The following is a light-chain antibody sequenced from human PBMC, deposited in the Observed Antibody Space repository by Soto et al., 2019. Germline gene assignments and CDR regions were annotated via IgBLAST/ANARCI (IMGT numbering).Light chain of an antibody. Sequence: DIHMTQSPSTLSASIGDRVTITCRASQSISSWLAWYQQKPGKAPNLLIYKASTLESGVPSRFSGSGSGTEFTLTISSLQPDDFATYYCQQYNSYSPWAFGQGTKVEIK. J-gene: IGKJ1*01. V-gene: IGKV1-5*03. CDR2: KAS. CDR1: QSISSW. CDR3: QQYNSYSPWA.